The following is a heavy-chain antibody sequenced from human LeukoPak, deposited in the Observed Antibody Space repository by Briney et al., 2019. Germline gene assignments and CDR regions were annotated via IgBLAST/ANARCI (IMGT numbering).Heavy chain of an antibody. CDR3: ARHTGYSGYDFDY. V-gene: IGHV4-59*01. Sequence: SETLSLTCTVSGGSISSYYWSWIRQPPGKGLVWIGYIYYSGSTNYNPSLKSRVTISVDTSKNQFSLKLSSVTAADTAVYYCARHTGYSGYDFDYWGQGTLVTVSS. D-gene: IGHD5-12*01. J-gene: IGHJ4*02. CDR2: IYYSGST. CDR1: GGSISSYY.